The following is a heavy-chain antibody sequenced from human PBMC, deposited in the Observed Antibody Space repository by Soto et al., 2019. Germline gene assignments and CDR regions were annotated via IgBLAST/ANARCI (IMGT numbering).Heavy chain of an antibody. D-gene: IGHD3-3*01. CDR2: IYYNGNT. J-gene: IGHJ4*02. CDR1: GGAISTYY. V-gene: IGHV4-59*01. CDR3: ARGGDDFWNPYYFDY. Sequence: SETLSLTCTVSGGAISTYYWSWIRQSPGKGLEWIGYIYYNGNTDYNPSLKSRVTISVDTSKDQFSLKLSSVTAADTAVYYCARGGDDFWNPYYFDYWGQGTLVTVSS.